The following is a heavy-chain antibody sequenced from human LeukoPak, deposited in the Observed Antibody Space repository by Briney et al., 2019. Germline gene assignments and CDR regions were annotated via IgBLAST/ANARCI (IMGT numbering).Heavy chain of an antibody. D-gene: IGHD4-17*01. V-gene: IGHV1-69*04. J-gene: IGHJ4*02. CDR2: IIPILGIA. Sequence: ASVKASCKASGGTFSSYAISWVRQAPGQGLEWMGRIIPILGIANYAQKFQGRVTITADKSTSTAYMELSSLRSEDTAVYYCARGGMTTVTTFDYWGQGTLVTVSS. CDR3: ARGGMTTVTTFDY. CDR1: GGTFSSYA.